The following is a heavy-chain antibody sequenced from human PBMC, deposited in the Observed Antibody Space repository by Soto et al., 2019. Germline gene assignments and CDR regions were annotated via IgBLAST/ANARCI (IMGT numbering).Heavy chain of an antibody. Sequence: QVQLVQSGAEVKKPGASVKVSCKASGYTFTSYTMHWVRQAPGQGLEWMGMINPSGGGTSYAQNFQGRVNMTRDTSTSTLYMELSSLRSEDTAVYYCARESNYDAPTDYYYGMDVWGQGTTVTVSS. CDR3: ARESNYDAPTDYYYGMDV. J-gene: IGHJ6*02. D-gene: IGHD3-3*01. V-gene: IGHV1-46*01. CDR2: INPSGGGT. CDR1: GYTFTSYT.